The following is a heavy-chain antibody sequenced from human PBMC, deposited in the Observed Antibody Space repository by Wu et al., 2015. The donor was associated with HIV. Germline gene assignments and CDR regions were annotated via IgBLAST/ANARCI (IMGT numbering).Heavy chain of an antibody. Sequence: QVQLVQSGAEVKKPGASVKVSCKASGYTFTSYGISWVRQAPGQGLEWMGWISAYNGNTNYAQKLQGRVTMTTDTSTSTAYMELRSLRSDDTAVYYCARDRGPITMVRGALPYDAFDIWGQGTMVTVSS. D-gene: IGHD3-10*01. CDR3: ARDRGPITMVRGALPYDAFDI. CDR2: ISAYNGNT. V-gene: IGHV1-18*01. CDR1: GYTFTSYG. J-gene: IGHJ3*02.